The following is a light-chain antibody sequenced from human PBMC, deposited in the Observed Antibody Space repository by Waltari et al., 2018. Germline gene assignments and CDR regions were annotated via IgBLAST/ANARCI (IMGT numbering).Light chain of an antibody. CDR1: QSVSSK. Sequence: EIVLTQSPATVSVSPGARATLSCRASQSVSSKLAWYQQKPGLAPRLLIYGASTRATGLPARFSGSGSGTEFTLTISSLQSEDFAVYYCQQYNDWPPTFGPGTKVGIK. CDR2: GAS. CDR3: QQYNDWPPT. V-gene: IGKV3-15*01. J-gene: IGKJ3*01.